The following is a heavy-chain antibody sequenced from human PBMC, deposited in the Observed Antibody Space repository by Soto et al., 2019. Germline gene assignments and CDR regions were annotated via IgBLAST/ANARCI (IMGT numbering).Heavy chain of an antibody. CDR3: ARDGDYYDSSGYYFDY. Sequence: QVQLVESGGGVVQPGRSLRLSCAASGFTFSSYGMHWVRQAPGKGLEWVAVIWNDGSNKYYADSVKGRFTISRDNSKNTLDLQMNSLRAEDTAVYYCARDGDYYDSSGYYFDYWGQGTLVTVSS. J-gene: IGHJ4*02. V-gene: IGHV3-33*01. D-gene: IGHD3-22*01. CDR2: IWNDGSNK. CDR1: GFTFSSYG.